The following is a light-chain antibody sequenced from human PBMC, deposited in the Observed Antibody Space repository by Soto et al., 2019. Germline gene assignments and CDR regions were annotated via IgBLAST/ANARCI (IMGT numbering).Light chain of an antibody. CDR1: NSDVGSFNF. CDR2: EVT. J-gene: IGLJ1*01. Sequence: HSVLTQPASVSGSPGQSLTISCTRTNSDVGSFNFVSWYQQHPGKAPKVMIYEVTKRPSGVSDRFSGSKSGDTASLTISRLQAEDEADYYCCSDAGRSTYVFGPGTKVTVL. V-gene: IGLV2-23*02. CDR3: CSDAGRSTYV.